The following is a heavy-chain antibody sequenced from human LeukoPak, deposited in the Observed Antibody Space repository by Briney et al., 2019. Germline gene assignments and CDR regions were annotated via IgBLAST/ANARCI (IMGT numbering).Heavy chain of an antibody. CDR3: ARGVYDILAGYRPYFLDY. D-gene: IGHD3-9*01. V-gene: IGHV3-21*01. Sequence: GGSLRLSCAASGLTFRNYAMSWVRQAPGKGLEWVSSTSSTSSYKYYADSVKGRFTVSRDNAKNSLYLQMNNLRAEDTAVYYCARGVYDILAGYRPYFLDYWGQGTLVTVSS. J-gene: IGHJ4*02. CDR1: GLTFRNYA. CDR2: TSSTSSYK.